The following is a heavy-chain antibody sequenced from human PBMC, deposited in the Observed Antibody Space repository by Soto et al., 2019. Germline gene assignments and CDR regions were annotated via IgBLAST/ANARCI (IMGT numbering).Heavy chain of an antibody. CDR1: GFAFSTYS. CDR2: ISFSSTTI. D-gene: IGHD4-17*01. J-gene: IGHJ4*02. CDR3: ARVFRGGPYGDYNYYFDY. Sequence: GGSLRLSCAASGFAFSTYSMNWVRQAPGKGLEWVSYISFSSTTIFYADSVRGRFTISRDNAKNTLYLQMNSLRAEDTAVYYCARVFRGGPYGDYNYYFDYWGQGTLVTVSS. V-gene: IGHV3-48*04.